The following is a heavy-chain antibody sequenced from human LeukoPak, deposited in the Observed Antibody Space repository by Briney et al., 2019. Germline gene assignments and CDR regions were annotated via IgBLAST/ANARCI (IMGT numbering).Heavy chain of an antibody. CDR2: IRYDGSNK. J-gene: IGHJ3*02. V-gene: IGHV3-30*02. CDR1: GFSFSSFG. Sequence: PGGSLRLSCAVSGFSFSSFGMHWVRQAPGKGLEWVAVIRYDGSNKYYADSVKGRFTISRDNSKNTLYLQMNSLRAEDTAVYYCAKAHRDGDFWSGPPFDIWGQGTMVTVSS. D-gene: IGHD3-3*01. CDR3: AKAHRDGDFWSGPPFDI.